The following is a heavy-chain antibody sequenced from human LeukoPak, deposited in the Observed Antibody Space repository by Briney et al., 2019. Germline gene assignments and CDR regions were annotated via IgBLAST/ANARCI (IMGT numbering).Heavy chain of an antibody. CDR1: GFTFNSYG. Sequence: GGSLRLSCAASGFTFNSYGMHWVRQAPGKGLEWVTVISYDGSNKYYADSVKGRFTTSRDNSKNTVYLQMSSLRAEDTAVYYCAKDSPWYGHWGQGTLVSVSS. V-gene: IGHV3-30*18. CDR2: ISYDGSNK. CDR3: AKDSPWYGH. J-gene: IGHJ1*01. D-gene: IGHD6-13*01.